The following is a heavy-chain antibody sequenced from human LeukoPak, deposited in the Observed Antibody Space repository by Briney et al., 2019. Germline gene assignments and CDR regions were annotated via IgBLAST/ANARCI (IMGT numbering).Heavy chain of an antibody. CDR1: GYSFIRHH. Sequence: ASVKVSCKAFGYSFIRHHIHWVRQAPGQGLEWMGMIYPRDGSTSYAQKFQGRVTVTRDTSTSTVHMELSGLRSEDTAVYYCARDQEGFDYWGQGTLVTVSS. CDR3: ARDQEGFDY. V-gene: IGHV1-46*01. J-gene: IGHJ4*02. CDR2: IYPRDGST.